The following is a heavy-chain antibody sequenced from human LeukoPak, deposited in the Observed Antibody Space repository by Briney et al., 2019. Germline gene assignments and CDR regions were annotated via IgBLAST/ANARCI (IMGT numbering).Heavy chain of an antibody. CDR2: ISYDGTNK. Sequence: GGSLRLSCAISGFTFSTYAMHWVRLAPGKGLEWVAVISYDGTNKYYADSVKGRFTISRDISKSTVYLQMNSLTFEDTAVYYCTRDGQRTGDMFDYWGQGTLVTVSS. D-gene: IGHD3-16*01. CDR1: GFTFSTYA. J-gene: IGHJ4*02. V-gene: IGHV3-30*14. CDR3: TRDGQRTGDMFDY.